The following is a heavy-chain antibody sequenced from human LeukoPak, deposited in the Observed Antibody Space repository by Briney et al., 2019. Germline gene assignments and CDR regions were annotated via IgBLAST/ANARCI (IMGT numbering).Heavy chain of an antibody. CDR2: ISAYNGNT. J-gene: IGHJ4*03. CDR3: ARDITVNGSGYTDEVYYFDS. CDR1: GYIFNSYG. D-gene: IGHD3-3*01. V-gene: IGHV1-18*01. Sequence: PSVKVSCKASGYIFNSYGISWVPQAPGQGLEWMGWISAYNGNTNYAQKLQGRVTMTTDTSTSTAYMELRSLRSDYTAVYYCARDITVNGSGYTDEVYYFDSCGHGTLVTVSS.